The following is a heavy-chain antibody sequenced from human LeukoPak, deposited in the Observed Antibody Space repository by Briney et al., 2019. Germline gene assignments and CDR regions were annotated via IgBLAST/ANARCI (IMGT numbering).Heavy chain of an antibody. CDR2: IKLDGSEK. CDR1: GFTFGKYW. D-gene: IGHD3-3*01. J-gene: IGHJ4*02. Sequence: GGSLRLSCVASGFTFGKYWMSWVRQAPGKGLEWVANIKLDGSEKNYVDSVKGRFTISRDNTKNSLYLQMNSLRAEDTAVFYCARDHYDTWSRRGNFDSWGQGTLVTVSS. V-gene: IGHV3-7*03. CDR3: ARDHYDTWSRRGNFDS.